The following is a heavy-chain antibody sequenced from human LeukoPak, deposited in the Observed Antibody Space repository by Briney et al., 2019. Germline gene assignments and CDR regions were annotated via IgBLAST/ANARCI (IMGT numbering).Heavy chain of an antibody. Sequence: SETLSLTCTVSGGSISSYYWSWIRQPPGKGLEWIGYIYYSGSTNYNPSLKSRVTISVDTSKNQFSLKLSSVTAADTAVYYCARAVTSSSSWYKWVNWFDPWGQGTLVTVSS. D-gene: IGHD6-13*01. CDR3: ARAVTSSSSWYKWVNWFDP. V-gene: IGHV4-59*12. CDR2: IYYSGST. J-gene: IGHJ5*02. CDR1: GGSISSYY.